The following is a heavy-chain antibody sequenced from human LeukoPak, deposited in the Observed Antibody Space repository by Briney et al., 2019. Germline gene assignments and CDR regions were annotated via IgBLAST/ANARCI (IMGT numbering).Heavy chain of an antibody. CDR1: GGSISSGDYY. Sequence: SETLSLTCTVSGGSISSGDYYWNWIRQPPGKGLEWIGYIYYSGSTYYNPFLKSRVTISVDTSKNQFSLKLSSVTAADTAVYYCARETRPYFGGDSSPLDYWGQGTLVTVSS. J-gene: IGHJ4*02. D-gene: IGHD4-23*01. CDR3: ARETRPYFGGDSSPLDY. CDR2: IYYSGST. V-gene: IGHV4-30-4*08.